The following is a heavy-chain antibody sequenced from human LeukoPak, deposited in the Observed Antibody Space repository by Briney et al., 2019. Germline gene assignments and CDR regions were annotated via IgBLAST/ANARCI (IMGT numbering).Heavy chain of an antibody. CDR3: ARQGGYYLDY. J-gene: IGHJ4*02. Sequence: SVKVSCKASGGAFSRYTISWVRQAPGQGLEWMGRIIPILGIANHAQKFQGRVTITADKSTGTAYMELSSLRSEDTAVYYCARQGGYYLDYWGQGTLVTVSS. CDR2: IIPILGIA. D-gene: IGHD2-15*01. V-gene: IGHV1-69*02. CDR1: GGAFSRYT.